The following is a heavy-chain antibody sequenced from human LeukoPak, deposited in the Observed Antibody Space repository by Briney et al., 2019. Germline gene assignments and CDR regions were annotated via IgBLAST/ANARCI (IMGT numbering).Heavy chain of an antibody. J-gene: IGHJ6*02. Sequence: GRSLRLSCAASGFTFSSYGMHWVRQAPGKGLEWVAVISYDGFNPYYADSVKGRFTISRDNSKNTLWLQMNSLRAEDTALYYCARDFADIVVVGMDVWGQGTTVTVSS. CDR1: GFTFSSYG. D-gene: IGHD2-2*01. V-gene: IGHV3-30*03. CDR2: ISYDGFNP. CDR3: ARDFADIVVVGMDV.